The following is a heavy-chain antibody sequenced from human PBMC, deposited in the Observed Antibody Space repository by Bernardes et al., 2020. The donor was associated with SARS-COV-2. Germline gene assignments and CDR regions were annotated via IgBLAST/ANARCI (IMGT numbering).Heavy chain of an antibody. CDR1: GFIFSTYA. V-gene: IGHV3-23*01. D-gene: IGHD5-18*01. J-gene: IGHJ4*02. CDR2: ISYTGHGT. Sequence: GGSLRLSCAESGFIFSTYAMSWVRQAPGKGLEWVSAISYTGHGTYYADSVKGRFTISRDNSKNTLYLQMNSLRDEDTALFYCAKDPRQGYTYGPADNWGQGTLVSVSS. CDR3: AKDPRQGYTYGPADN.